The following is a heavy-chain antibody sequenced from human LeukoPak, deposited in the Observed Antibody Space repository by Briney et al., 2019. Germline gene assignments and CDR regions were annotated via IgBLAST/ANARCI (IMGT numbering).Heavy chain of an antibody. J-gene: IGHJ6*03. D-gene: IGHD6-13*01. CDR2: IKGNGGST. Sequence: RGGALRVSSAHSGFTLDEYGMSRVRHAPGEGLERASGIKGNGGSTGYADSVKGRFTISRDNAKNTLYLQMNSLRAEDTALYYCARGAWAAAGSIYYYYYYMDVWGKGTTVTVSS. CDR1: GFTLDEYG. CDR3: ARGAWAAAGSIYYYYYYMDV. V-gene: IGHV3-20*03.